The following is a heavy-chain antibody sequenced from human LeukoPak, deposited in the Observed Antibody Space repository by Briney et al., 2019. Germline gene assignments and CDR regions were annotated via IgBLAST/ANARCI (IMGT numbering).Heavy chain of an antibody. CDR1: GFTFNTYS. D-gene: IGHD3-10*01. V-gene: IGHV3-21*01. Sequence: PGGSLGLSCAASGFTFNTYSMNWVRQAPGKGLEWASSISSSSTNIYYADSVKGRFTISRDNAKNSLYLQMNSLRAEDTAVYYCARVLMVRGTSHAFDFWGRGTMVTVSS. CDR3: ARVLMVRGTSHAFDF. CDR2: ISSSSTNI. J-gene: IGHJ3*01.